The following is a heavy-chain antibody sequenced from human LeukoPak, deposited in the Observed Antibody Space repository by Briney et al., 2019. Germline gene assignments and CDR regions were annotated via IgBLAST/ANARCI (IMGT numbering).Heavy chain of an antibody. V-gene: IGHV4-59*01. D-gene: IGHD3-10*01. CDR2: IYYSGST. CDR1: GGSISSYY. CDR3: ARASITMVRGVITRVFDY. Sequence: SETLSLTCTVSGGSISSYYWCWIRQPPGKGLEWIGYIYYSGSTNYNPSLKSRVTISVDTSKNQFSLKLSSVTAADTAVYYCARASITMVRGVITRVFDYWGQGTLVTVSS. J-gene: IGHJ4*02.